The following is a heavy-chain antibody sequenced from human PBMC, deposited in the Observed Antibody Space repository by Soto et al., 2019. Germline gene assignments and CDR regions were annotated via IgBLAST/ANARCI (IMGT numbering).Heavy chain of an antibody. Sequence: ASVKVSCKASGYTFTSYDINWVRQATGQGLEWMGWMNPNSGNTGYAQKFQGRVTMTRNTSISTAYMELSSLRSEDTAVYYCARLYSSSSRHYYYYEMDVWCKGTTVTVSS. CDR1: GYTFTSYD. V-gene: IGHV1-8*01. CDR2: MNPNSGNT. CDR3: ARLYSSSSRHYYYYEMDV. D-gene: IGHD6-6*01. J-gene: IGHJ6*04.